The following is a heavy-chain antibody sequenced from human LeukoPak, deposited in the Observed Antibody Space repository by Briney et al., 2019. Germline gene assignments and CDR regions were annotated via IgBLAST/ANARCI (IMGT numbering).Heavy chain of an antibody. CDR1: GGSFSGYH. V-gene: IGHV4-34*01. D-gene: IGHD6-13*01. Sequence: SETLSLTCAVYGGSFSGYHWSWIRQPPGKGLEWIGEINHSGSTNYNPSLKSRVTISVDTSKNQFSLKLSSVTAADTAVYYCARGGAAAGHLNPKNLTKFDYWGQGTLVTVSS. J-gene: IGHJ4*02. CDR3: ARGGAAAGHLNPKNLTKFDY. CDR2: INHSGST.